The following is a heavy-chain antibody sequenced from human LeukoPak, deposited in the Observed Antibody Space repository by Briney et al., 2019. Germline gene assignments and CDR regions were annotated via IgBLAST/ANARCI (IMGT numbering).Heavy chain of an antibody. CDR3: ARLPQWLAPSYYFDY. CDR2: IDHSGTT. D-gene: IGHD6-19*01. Sequence: SETLSLTCAVYGGSFSGNYWSWIRQPPGKGLEWIGDIDHSGTTNYSPSLKSRVTISVDTSKNQFSLKLSSVTAADTAVYYCARLPQWLAPSYYFDYWGQGTLVTVSS. V-gene: IGHV4-34*01. CDR1: GGSFSGNY. J-gene: IGHJ4*02.